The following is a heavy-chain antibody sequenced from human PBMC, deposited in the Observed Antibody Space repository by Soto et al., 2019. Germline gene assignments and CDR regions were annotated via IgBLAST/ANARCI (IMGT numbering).Heavy chain of an antibody. CDR1: GFTFSSYG. J-gene: IGHJ3*02. D-gene: IGHD3-10*01. CDR2: ISYDGSNK. CDR3: EKGSSGSGSYAFDI. Sequence: GGSLRLSCAASGFTFSSYGMNWVRQAPGKGLEWVAVISYDGSNKYYADSVKGRFTISRDNSKNTLYLQMNSLRAEDAAVYYCEKGSSGSGSYAFDIWGQGTMVTVSS. V-gene: IGHV3-30*18.